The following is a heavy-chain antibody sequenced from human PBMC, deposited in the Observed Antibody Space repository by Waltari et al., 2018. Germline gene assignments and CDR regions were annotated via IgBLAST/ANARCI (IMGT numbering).Heavy chain of an antibody. Sequence: EVQLVESGGGLVQPGGSLRLSCAASGFTFSSYEMNWVRQAPGKGLEWVSYISSSGSTIYYADSVKGRFTISRDNAKNSLYLQMNSLRAEDTAVYYCARAEGGSSSWYITPYYYYYGMDVWGQGTTVTVSS. V-gene: IGHV3-48*03. CDR3: ARAEGGSSSWYITPYYYYYGMDV. CDR1: GFTFSSYE. J-gene: IGHJ6*02. CDR2: ISSSGSTI. D-gene: IGHD6-13*01.